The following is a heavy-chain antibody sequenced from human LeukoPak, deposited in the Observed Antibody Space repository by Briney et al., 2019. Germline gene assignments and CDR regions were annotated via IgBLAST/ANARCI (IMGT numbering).Heavy chain of an antibody. D-gene: IGHD2-2*01. CDR1: GGSISSYY. Sequence: SETLSLTCTVSGGSISSYYWSWIRQPPGKGLEWIGYIYYSGSTDYNPSLKSRVTISVDTSKNQFSLKLSSVTAADTAVYYCARHINRYCSSTSCHFDYWGQGPLVTVSS. CDR2: IYYSGST. V-gene: IGHV4-59*08. J-gene: IGHJ4*02. CDR3: ARHINRYCSSTSCHFDY.